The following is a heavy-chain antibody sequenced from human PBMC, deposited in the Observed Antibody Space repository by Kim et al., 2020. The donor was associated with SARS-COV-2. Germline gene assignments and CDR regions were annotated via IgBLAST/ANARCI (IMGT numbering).Heavy chain of an antibody. Sequence: GGSLRLSCAASGFTFSSYGMHWVRQAPGKGLEWVAVISYDGSNKYYADSVKGRFTISRDNSKNTLYLQMNSLRAEDTAVYYCAKDLGIAAAEVLDYWGQG. V-gene: IGHV3-30*18. J-gene: IGHJ4*02. CDR2: ISYDGSNK. CDR3: AKDLGIAAAEVLDY. D-gene: IGHD6-13*01. CDR1: GFTFSSYG.